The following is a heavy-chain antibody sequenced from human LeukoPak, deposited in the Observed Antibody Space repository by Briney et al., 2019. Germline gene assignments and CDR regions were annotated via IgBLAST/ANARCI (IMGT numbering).Heavy chain of an antibody. CDR3: ARGHAPYDSSGYFLH. CDR1: GGSISSYY. CDR2: IYTSGST. J-gene: IGHJ4*02. D-gene: IGHD3-22*01. Sequence: SETLSLTCTVSGGSISSYYWSWIRQPAGKGLEWIGRIYTSGSTNYNPSLKSRVTISVDTPKNQFSLKLSSVTAADTAVYYCARGHAPYDSSGYFLHWGQGTLVTVSS. V-gene: IGHV4-4*07.